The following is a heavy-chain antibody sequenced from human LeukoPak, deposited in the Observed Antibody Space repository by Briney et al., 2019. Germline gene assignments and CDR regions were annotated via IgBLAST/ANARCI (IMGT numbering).Heavy chain of an antibody. J-gene: IGHJ4*02. CDR3: AKAAGGRLYYDSSGYYFDY. Sequence: GGSLRLSCVASGFPFSSYWMTWVRQAPGKGLEWVANIKQDGSKKSYVDSVKGRFTISRDNSKNTLYLQMNSLRAEDTAVYYCAKAAGGRLYYDSSGYYFDYWGQGTLVTVSS. D-gene: IGHD3-22*01. CDR2: IKQDGSKK. CDR1: GFPFSSYW. V-gene: IGHV3-7*03.